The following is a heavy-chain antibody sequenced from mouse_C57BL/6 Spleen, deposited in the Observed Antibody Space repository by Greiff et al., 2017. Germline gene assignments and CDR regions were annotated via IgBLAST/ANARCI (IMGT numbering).Heavy chain of an antibody. CDR2: INPYNGDT. Sequence: VQLQQSGPELVKPGDSVKISCKASGYSFTGYFMNWVMQSHGKSLEWIGRINPYNGDTFYNQKFKGKATLTVDKSSSTARMELRSLTSEDSAVYYCARWRYYGSSTPYYAMDYWGQGTSVTVSS. CDR3: ARWRYYGSSTPYYAMDY. CDR1: GYSFTGYF. D-gene: IGHD1-1*01. J-gene: IGHJ4*01. V-gene: IGHV1-20*01.